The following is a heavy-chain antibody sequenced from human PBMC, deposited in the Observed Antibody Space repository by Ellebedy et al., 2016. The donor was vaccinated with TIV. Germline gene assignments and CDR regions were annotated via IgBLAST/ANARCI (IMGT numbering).Heavy chain of an antibody. CDR1: GFTFNSYA. D-gene: IGHD5-18*01. CDR2: ISHTGSRT. V-gene: IGHV3-23*01. J-gene: IGHJ4*02. CDR3: AKDRISGDGYWVFDQ. Sequence: GESLKISCAASGFTFNSYAMSWVRQAPGKGLEWVSTISHTGSRTYYANSVEGRFIISRDNSKRTLYLQMNSLRAEDTAVYYCAKDRISGDGYWVFDQWGQGALVTVSS.